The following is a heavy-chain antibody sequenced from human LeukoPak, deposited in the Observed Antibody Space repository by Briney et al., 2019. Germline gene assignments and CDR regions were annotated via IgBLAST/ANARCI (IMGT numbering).Heavy chain of an antibody. CDR3: ATSGYSYGSYYYYYMDV. CDR2: IYHSGST. Sequence: PSETLSLTCAVSGGSISSSNWWSWVRQPPGKGLEWIGEIYHSGSTNYNPSLKSRVTISVDKSKNQFSLKLSSVTAADTAVYYCATSGYSYGSYYYYYMDVWGKGTTVTVSS. V-gene: IGHV4-4*02. CDR1: GGSISSSNW. D-gene: IGHD5-18*01. J-gene: IGHJ6*03.